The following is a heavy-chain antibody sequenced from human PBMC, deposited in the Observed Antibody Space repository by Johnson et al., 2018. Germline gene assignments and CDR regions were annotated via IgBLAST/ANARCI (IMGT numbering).Heavy chain of an antibody. D-gene: IGHD4-17*01. Sequence: QVQLVESGGGLVKPGGSLRLSCAASGFTFNIASMSWVRQSPGKGLEWVAVIWYDGSNKYYADSVKGRFTISRDNSKNPLYLQMNSLRAEDTAVYYCARADYGDYSGYFQHWGQGTLVTVSS. CDR2: IWYDGSNK. CDR1: GFTFNIAS. CDR3: ARADYGDYSGYFQH. J-gene: IGHJ1*01. V-gene: IGHV3-33*08.